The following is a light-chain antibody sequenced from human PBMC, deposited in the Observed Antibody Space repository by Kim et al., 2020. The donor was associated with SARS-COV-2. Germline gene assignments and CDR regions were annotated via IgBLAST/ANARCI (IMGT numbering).Light chain of an antibody. CDR1: QSVSSN. CDR2: GAS. CDR3: QQYNNWPPAT. J-gene: IGKJ2*01. Sequence: VSPGEIAALSCRASQSVSSNLAWYQQKPGQAPRLLIYGASTRATGIPARFSGSGSGTEFTLTISSLQSEDFAVYYCQQYNNWPPATFGQGTKLEI. V-gene: IGKV3-15*01.